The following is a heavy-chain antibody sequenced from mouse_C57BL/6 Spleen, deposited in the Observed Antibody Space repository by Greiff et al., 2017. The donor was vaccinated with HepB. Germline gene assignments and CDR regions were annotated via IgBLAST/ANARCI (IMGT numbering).Heavy chain of an antibody. J-gene: IGHJ4*01. Sequence: EVMLVESGGGLVKPGGSLKLSCAASGFTFSDYGMHWVRQAPEKGLEWVAYISSGSSTIYYADTVKGRFTISRDNAKNTLFLQMTSLRSEDTAMYYCARPFITTVVSYYAMDYWGQGTSVTVSS. CDR2: ISSGSSTI. D-gene: IGHD1-1*01. V-gene: IGHV5-17*01. CDR3: ARPFITTVVSYYAMDY. CDR1: GFTFSDYG.